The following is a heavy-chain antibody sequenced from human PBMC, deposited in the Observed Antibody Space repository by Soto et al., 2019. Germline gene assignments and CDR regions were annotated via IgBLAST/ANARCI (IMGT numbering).Heavy chain of an antibody. D-gene: IGHD3-9*01. Sequence: SETLSLTCRGSGCSVGTGADYWSWIRQPPGKGLEWIGYTLYSGSPNYNPSLQSLQSRVTISVDTSRNQFSLRLTSVTAADTALSYCARHDYYHRTFDIWGQGTLVTVSS. CDR3: ARHDYYHRTFDI. V-gene: IGHV4-61*08. CDR2: TLYSGSP. CDR1: GCSVGTGADY. J-gene: IGHJ3*02.